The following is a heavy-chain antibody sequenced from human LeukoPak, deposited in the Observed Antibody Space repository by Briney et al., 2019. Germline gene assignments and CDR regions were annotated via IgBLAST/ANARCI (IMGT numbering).Heavy chain of an antibody. J-gene: IGHJ5*02. Sequence: SETLSLTCAVYGGSLRADFWSWIRQPPGKGLEWIGDIHPGGSTKYNPSLESRVTISVDTSKNQLSLRLTSVTAADTAVYYCARAPDRIRFDPWGQGALVTVSS. CDR2: IHPGGST. D-gene: IGHD1-14*01. CDR1: GGSLRADF. CDR3: ARAPDRIRFDP. V-gene: IGHV4-34*01.